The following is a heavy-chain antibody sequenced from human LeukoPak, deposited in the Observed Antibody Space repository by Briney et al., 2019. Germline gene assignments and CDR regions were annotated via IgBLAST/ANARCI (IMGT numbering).Heavy chain of an antibody. J-gene: IGHJ4*02. CDR2: INQDGTEK. CDR3: ARDGMPFDW. D-gene: IGHD1-1*01. CDR1: GFRFSSYW. Sequence: GGSLRLSCAASGFRFSSYWMSWVRQAPGKGLERVANINQDGTEKYYVDSVKGRFTISRDNAKNSLSLQMNSLRVEDTAVYYCARDGMPFDWWGQGNLVTVSS. V-gene: IGHV3-7*04.